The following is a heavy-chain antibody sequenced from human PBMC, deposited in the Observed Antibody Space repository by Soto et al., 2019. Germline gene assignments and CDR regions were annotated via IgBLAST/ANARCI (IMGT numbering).Heavy chain of an antibody. Sequence: GDSVKVSCKASGYTFTSYGISWVRQAPGQGLEWMGWISAYNGNTNYAQKLQGRVTMTTDTSTSIAYMELRSLRSDDTAVYYCAVLRYFDWLPTDYWGQGTLVTVSS. CDR2: ISAYNGNT. J-gene: IGHJ4*02. D-gene: IGHD3-9*01. CDR3: AVLRYFDWLPTDY. CDR1: GYTFTSYG. V-gene: IGHV1-18*01.